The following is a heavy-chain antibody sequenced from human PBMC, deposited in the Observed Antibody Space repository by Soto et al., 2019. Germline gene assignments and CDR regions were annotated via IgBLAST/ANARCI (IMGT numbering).Heavy chain of an antibody. Sequence: GGSLRLSCAASGFTFSSYSMNWVRQAPGKGLEWVSYISSSSRTVFYADSVKGRFTISRDSAKNSLYLQMNSLRDEDTAVYYCTRDLYFYDSSGYIHWGQGTPVTVSS. CDR2: ISSSSRTV. V-gene: IGHV3-48*02. CDR1: GFTFSSYS. CDR3: TRDLYFYDSSGYIH. D-gene: IGHD3-22*01. J-gene: IGHJ4*02.